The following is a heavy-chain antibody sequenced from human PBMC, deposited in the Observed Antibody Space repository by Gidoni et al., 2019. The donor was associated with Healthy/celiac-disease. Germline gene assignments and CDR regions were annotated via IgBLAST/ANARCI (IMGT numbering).Heavy chain of an antibody. CDR3: ARDRYSGSYFH. CDR1: GFTFSSYA. Sequence: QVQLVESGGGVVQPGRSLRLSCAASGFTFSSYAMHWVRQAPGKGLEWVAGISYDGSNKYYADSVKGRFTISRDNSKNTLYLQMNSLRAEDTAVYYCARDRYSGSYFHWGQGTLVTVSS. CDR2: ISYDGSNK. J-gene: IGHJ4*02. V-gene: IGHV3-30-3*01. D-gene: IGHD1-26*01.